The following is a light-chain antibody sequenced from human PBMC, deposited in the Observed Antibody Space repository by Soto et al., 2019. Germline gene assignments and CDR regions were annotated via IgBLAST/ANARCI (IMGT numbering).Light chain of an antibody. Sequence: EIVLTQSPCTLSLSPGERATLSCRASQSVSSSYLAWYQQKPGQAPRLFIYGASTRATGIPARFSGSGSGTDFTLTISRLEPEDFAVYYCQQYGSSLWTFGQGTKVDIK. CDR3: QQYGSSLWT. J-gene: IGKJ1*01. CDR2: GAS. V-gene: IGKV3-20*01. CDR1: QSVSSSY.